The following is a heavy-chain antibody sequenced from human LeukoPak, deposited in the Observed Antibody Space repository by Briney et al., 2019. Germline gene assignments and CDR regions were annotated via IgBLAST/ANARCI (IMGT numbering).Heavy chain of an antibody. V-gene: IGHV1-69*04. CDR2: IIPILGIA. Sequence: SVKVSCKASGGTFSSYTISWVRQAPGQGLEWMGRIIPILGIANYAQKFQGRVTITADKYTSTAYMELSSLRSEDTAVYYCARDHHYYDSHWYFDLWRRGTLVSVSS. CDR1: GGTFSSYT. D-gene: IGHD3-22*01. J-gene: IGHJ2*01. CDR3: ARDHHYYDSHWYFDL.